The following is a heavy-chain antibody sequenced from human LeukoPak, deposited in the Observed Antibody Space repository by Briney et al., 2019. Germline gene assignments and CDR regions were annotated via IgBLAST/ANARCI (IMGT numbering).Heavy chain of an antibody. D-gene: IGHD3-9*01. CDR2: TYYRSKWYY. J-gene: IGHJ4*02. CDR1: GDSVPSNSAV. CDR3: ARGGFDAYFNY. V-gene: IGHV6-1*01. Sequence: SQTLSLTCAISGDSVPSNSAVWHWIRQSPSRGLEWLGRTYYRSKWYYDYSVSVRSRMTINPDTSNNQFSLQLNSVTPEDTAVYYCARGGFDAYFNYWGQGTLVTVSS.